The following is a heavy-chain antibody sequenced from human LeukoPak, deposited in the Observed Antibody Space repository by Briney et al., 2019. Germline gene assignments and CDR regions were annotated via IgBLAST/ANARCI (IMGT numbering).Heavy chain of an antibody. CDR2: IYYSGST. CDR3: ARVARSGSYLHWFDP. CDR1: GGSISSYY. D-gene: IGHD3-10*01. Sequence: SETLSLTCTVSGGSISSYYWSWIRQPPGKGLEWIGYIYYSGSTNYNPSLKSRVTMSVDTSKNQFSPKLSSVTAADTAVYYCARVARSGSYLHWFDPWGQGTLVTVSS. V-gene: IGHV4-59*12. J-gene: IGHJ5*02.